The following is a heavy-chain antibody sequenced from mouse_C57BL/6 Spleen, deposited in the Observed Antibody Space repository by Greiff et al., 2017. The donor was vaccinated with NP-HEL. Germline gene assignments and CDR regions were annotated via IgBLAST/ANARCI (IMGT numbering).Heavy chain of an antibody. CDR2: ISDGGSYT. CDR1: GFTFSSYA. V-gene: IGHV5-4*03. D-gene: IGHD2-3*01. Sequence: DVMLVESGGGLVKPGGSLKLSCAASGFTFSSYAMSWVRQTPEKRLEWVATISDGGSYTYYPDNVKGRFTISRDNAKNNLYLHMSHLKSEDTAMYYCARSYDFDYWGQGTTLTVSS. J-gene: IGHJ2*01. CDR3: ARSYDFDY.